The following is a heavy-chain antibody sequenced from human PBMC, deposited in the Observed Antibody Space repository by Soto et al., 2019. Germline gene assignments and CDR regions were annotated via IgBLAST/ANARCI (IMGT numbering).Heavy chain of an antibody. V-gene: IGHV4-39*01. CDR2: IYYSGST. Sequence: SETLSLTCSVSGCSISSSSYFWGWIHQPPGKGLEWIGSIYYSGSTYYNPSLKSRVTVSVDTSKNQFSLKLSSVTAADTAVYYCARHPSDFWFDPWGQGTLVTVSS. CDR3: ARHPSDFWFDP. D-gene: IGHD2-21*02. CDR1: GCSISSSSYF. J-gene: IGHJ5*02.